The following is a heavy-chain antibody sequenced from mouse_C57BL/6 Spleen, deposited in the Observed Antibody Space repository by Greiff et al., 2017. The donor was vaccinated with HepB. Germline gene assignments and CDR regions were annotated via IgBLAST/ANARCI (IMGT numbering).Heavy chain of an antibody. Sequence: QVQLKQPGAELVKPGASVKLSCKASGYTFTSYWMHWVKQRPGQGLEWIGMIHPNSGSTNYNEKFKSKATLTVDKSSSTAYMQLSSLTSEDSAVYYCRTYYSNYVYFDYWGQGTTLTVSS. CDR1: GYTFTSYW. CDR3: RTYYSNYVYFDY. CDR2: IHPNSGST. V-gene: IGHV1-64*01. J-gene: IGHJ2*01. D-gene: IGHD2-5*01.